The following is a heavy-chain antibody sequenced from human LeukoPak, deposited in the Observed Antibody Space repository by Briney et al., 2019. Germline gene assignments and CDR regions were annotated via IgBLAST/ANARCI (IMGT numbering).Heavy chain of an antibody. V-gene: IGHV4-39*01. CDR3: ARGVTMIVVVIHDWYFDL. CDR2: IYYSGRT. CDR1: GGSISSSSYY. Sequence: SETLSLTCAVSGGSISSSSYYWGWIRQPPGKGLEWIGNIYYSGRTYYNPSLKSRVTISVDTPKNQFSLKLSSVTAADTAVYCCARGVTMIVVVIHDWYFDLWGRGTLVTVSS. D-gene: IGHD3-22*01. J-gene: IGHJ2*01.